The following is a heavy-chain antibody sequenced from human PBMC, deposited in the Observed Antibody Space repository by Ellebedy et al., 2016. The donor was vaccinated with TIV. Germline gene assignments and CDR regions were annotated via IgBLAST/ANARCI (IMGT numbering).Heavy chain of an antibody. J-gene: IGHJ6*02. D-gene: IGHD1-26*01. CDR1: GGTFSSYA. CDR2: IIPIFGPA. CDR3: ARAGATMRPSYYYGMDV. Sequence: SAKVSCXASGGTFSSYAISWVRQAPGQGLEWMGGIIPIFGPANYAQKFQGRVTITADESTSTAYMELSSLRSEDTAVYYCARAGATMRPSYYYGMDVWGQGTTVTVSS. V-gene: IGHV1-69*13.